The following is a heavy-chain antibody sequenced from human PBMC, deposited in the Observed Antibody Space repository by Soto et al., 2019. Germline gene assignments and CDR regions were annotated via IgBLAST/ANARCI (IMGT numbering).Heavy chain of an antibody. J-gene: IGHJ1*01. D-gene: IGHD2-21*02. Sequence: SETLSLTCTVSGGSTNSSSYYWGWIRQPPGKGLEWIGSMYYSGSTYYNPSLKSRVTISVDASKDQFSLRLSSVTAADTAIYYCVDIVVVAASHSRRYFQHWGQGTLVTVSS. CDR2: MYYSGST. CDR1: GGSTNSSSYY. CDR3: VDIVVVAASHSRRYFQH. V-gene: IGHV4-39*01.